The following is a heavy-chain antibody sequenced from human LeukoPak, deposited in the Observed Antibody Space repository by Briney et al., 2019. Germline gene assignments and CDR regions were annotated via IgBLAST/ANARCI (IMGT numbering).Heavy chain of an antibody. Sequence: ASVKVSCKASGYTFTGYYMHWVRQAPGQGLEWMGWINPNSGGTNYAQKFQGRVIMTRDTSTTTAYMELRSLRSDDTAVYYCARRGYPVYYYYMDVWGKGTTVTISS. V-gene: IGHV1-2*02. D-gene: IGHD5-12*01. J-gene: IGHJ6*03. CDR2: INPNSGGT. CDR3: ARRGYPVYYYYMDV. CDR1: GYTFTGYY.